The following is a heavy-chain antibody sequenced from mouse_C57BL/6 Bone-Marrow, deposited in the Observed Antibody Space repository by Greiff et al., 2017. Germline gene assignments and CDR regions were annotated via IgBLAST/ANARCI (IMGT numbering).Heavy chain of an antibody. J-gene: IGHJ4*01. Sequence: VQLVESGAELVKPGASVKISCKASGYAFSSYWMNWVKQRPGKGLEWIGQIYPGDGDTNYNGKFKGKATLTADKSSSTAYMQLSSLTSEDSAVYFCARGLRQAMDYWGQGTSVTVSS. CDR3: ARGLRQAMDY. CDR2: IYPGDGDT. V-gene: IGHV1-80*01. D-gene: IGHD2-4*01. CDR1: GYAFSSYW.